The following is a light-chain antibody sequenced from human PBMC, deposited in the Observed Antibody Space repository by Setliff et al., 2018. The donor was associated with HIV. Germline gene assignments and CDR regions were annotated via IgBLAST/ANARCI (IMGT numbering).Light chain of an antibody. CDR2: EVT. J-gene: IGLJ1*01. Sequence: QSVLPQPASVSGSPGQSITISCTGTSSDVGGYNYVSWYQQHPGKAPKLMIYEVTNRPSGISNRFSGSKSGNTASLTISGLQAEDEADYYCSSYTIRNTLLFGTGTKVTVL. V-gene: IGLV2-14*01. CDR1: SSDVGGYNY. CDR3: SSYTIRNTLL.